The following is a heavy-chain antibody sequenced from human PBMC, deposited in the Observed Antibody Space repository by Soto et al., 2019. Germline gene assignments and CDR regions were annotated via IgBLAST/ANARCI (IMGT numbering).Heavy chain of an antibody. D-gene: IGHD6-19*01. Sequence: GGSLRLSCAASGFTFSSYAMHWVRQAPGKGLEWVAVISYDGSNKYYADSVKGRFTISRDNSKNTLYLQMNSLRAEDTAVYYCARVGRGSSGSAFDIWGQGTMVTVSS. CDR2: ISYDGSNK. J-gene: IGHJ3*02. CDR3: ARVGRGSSGSAFDI. CDR1: GFTFSSYA. V-gene: IGHV3-30-3*01.